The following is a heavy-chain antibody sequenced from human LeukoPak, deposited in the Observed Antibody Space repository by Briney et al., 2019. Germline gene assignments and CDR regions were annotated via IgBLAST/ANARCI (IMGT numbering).Heavy chain of an antibody. CDR2: IYYSGST. D-gene: IGHD3-22*01. CDR3: ARGLRYFDSRDRFDY. Sequence: PSETLSLTCTVSGGSISSYYWSWIRQPPGKGLEWIGYIYYSGSTNYNPSLESRVTISVDTSKNQFSLRLNSVTAADTALYYCARGLRYFDSRDRFDYWSQGTLVTVSS. J-gene: IGHJ4*02. V-gene: IGHV4-59*12. CDR1: GGSISSYY.